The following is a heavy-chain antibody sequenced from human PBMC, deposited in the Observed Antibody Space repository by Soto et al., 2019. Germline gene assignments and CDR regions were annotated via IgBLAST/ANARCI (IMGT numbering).Heavy chain of an antibody. CDR1: GFTLNFFF. D-gene: IGHD3-10*01. Sequence: PGGSLRLSFAASGFTLNFFFMHWVRQAPGKGLMWVSRINNDGSSTTYADSVKGRFTISRDNAKNSLYLQMNSLRAEDTAVYYCAFGEESRYYYYGMDVWGQGTTVTGSS. CDR3: AFGEESRYYYYGMDV. CDR2: INNDGSST. V-gene: IGHV3-74*01. J-gene: IGHJ6*02.